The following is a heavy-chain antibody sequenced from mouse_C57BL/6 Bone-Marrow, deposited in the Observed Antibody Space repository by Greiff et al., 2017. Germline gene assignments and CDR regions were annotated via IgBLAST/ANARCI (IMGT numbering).Heavy chain of an antibody. Sequence: VQLQQSGAELARPGASVKLSCKASGYTFTSYGISWVKQRPGRGLEWIGGIYPRSGSTYYNEKFKGKATLTADKSSSTAYMELRSLTSEDSAVYFCASGGDYYGSSWFWYFDVWGTGTTVTVSA. D-gene: IGHD1-1*01. J-gene: IGHJ1*03. CDR1: GYTFTSYG. CDR3: ASGGDYYGSSWFWYFDV. CDR2: IYPRSGST. V-gene: IGHV1-81*01.